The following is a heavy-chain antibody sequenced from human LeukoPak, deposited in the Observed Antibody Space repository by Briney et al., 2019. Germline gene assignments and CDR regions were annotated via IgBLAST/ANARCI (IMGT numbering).Heavy chain of an antibody. Sequence: GASVKVSCKASGYTFTSYGISWVRQAPGQGLEWMGWISAYNGNTNYAQKLQGRVTMTTDTSISTAYMELSRLSSDGTAVYYCARVPSYGSGSYFSGNPSFDYWGQGTLVTVSS. D-gene: IGHD3-10*01. CDR3: ARVPSYGSGSYFSGNPSFDY. CDR1: GYTFTSYG. V-gene: IGHV1-18*01. CDR2: ISAYNGNT. J-gene: IGHJ4*02.